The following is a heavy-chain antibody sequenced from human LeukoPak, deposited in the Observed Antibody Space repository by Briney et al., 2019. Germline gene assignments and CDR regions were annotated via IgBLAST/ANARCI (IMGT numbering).Heavy chain of an antibody. Sequence: GGSLRLSCAASGFTLSSYEMNWVRQAPGKGLEWVSYISSSSSTIYYADSVKGRFTISRDNAKNSLYLQMNSLRAEDTAVYYCARDHDSSSCPYFDYWGQGTLVTVSS. CDR3: ARDHDSSSCPYFDY. CDR1: GFTLSSYE. V-gene: IGHV3-48*01. J-gene: IGHJ4*02. CDR2: ISSSSSTI. D-gene: IGHD6-13*01.